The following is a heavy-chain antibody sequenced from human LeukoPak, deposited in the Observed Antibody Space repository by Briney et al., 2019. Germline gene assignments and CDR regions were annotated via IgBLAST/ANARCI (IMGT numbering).Heavy chain of an antibody. J-gene: IGHJ4*02. CDR2: ISYDGSNK. Sequence: GRSLRLSCAASGFTFSSYAMHWVRQAPGKGLEWVVVISYDGSNKYYADSVKGRFTISRDNSKNTLYLQMNSLRAEDTAVYYCATSQFTVRYYFDYWGQGTLITVSS. V-gene: IGHV3-30-3*01. D-gene: IGHD4-17*01. CDR3: ATSQFTVRYYFDY. CDR1: GFTFSSYA.